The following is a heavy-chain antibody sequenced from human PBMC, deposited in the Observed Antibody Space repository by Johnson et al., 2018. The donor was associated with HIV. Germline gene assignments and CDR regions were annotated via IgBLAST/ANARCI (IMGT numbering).Heavy chain of an antibody. V-gene: IGHV3-30*14. CDR1: GFTFRSYA. Sequence: VQLVESGGGVVQPGRSLRLSCAASGFTFRSYAMHWVRQAPGKGLEWVAVISYDGSNTYYADSVKGRFTISRDNSKNTLYLQMNSLRAEDTAVYYCAREAYCSGGSCYDAFDIWGQGTMVTVSS. CDR3: AREAYCSGGSCYDAFDI. J-gene: IGHJ3*02. D-gene: IGHD2-15*01. CDR2: ISYDGSNT.